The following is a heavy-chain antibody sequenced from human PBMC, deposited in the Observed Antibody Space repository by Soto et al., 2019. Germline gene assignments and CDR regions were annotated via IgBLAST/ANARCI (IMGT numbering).Heavy chain of an antibody. D-gene: IGHD3-3*01. CDR2: ISGSGGST. CDR3: AKGNVLRLNWFDP. CDR1: GYTFRNYA. J-gene: IGHJ5*02. V-gene: IGHV3-23*01. Sequence: GGSLRLSCAACGYTFRNYAMNWVRQAPGKGLDWVSAISGSGGSTYYADSVKGRFTISRDNSKNTLYLQMNSLRAEDTAVYYCAKGNVLRLNWFDPWGQGTLVTVSS.